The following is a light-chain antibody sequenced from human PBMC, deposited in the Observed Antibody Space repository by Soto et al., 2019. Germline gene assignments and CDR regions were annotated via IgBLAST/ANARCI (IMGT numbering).Light chain of an antibody. J-gene: IGLJ1*01. CDR1: SSNIGGNT. CDR3: AAWDDSLNGLL. CDR2: SNN. V-gene: IGLV1-44*01. Sequence: QPVLTQPPSASGTPGQRVTISCSGSSSNIGGNTVKWYQQLPGTAPKLLIYSNNQRPSGVPDRFSGSKSGTSASLAISGLQSEDEADYYCAAWDDSLNGLLFGTGTKLTVL.